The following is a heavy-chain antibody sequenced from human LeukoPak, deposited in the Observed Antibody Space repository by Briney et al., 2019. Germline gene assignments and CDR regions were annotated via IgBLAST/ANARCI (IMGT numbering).Heavy chain of an antibody. D-gene: IGHD3-22*01. J-gene: IGHJ5*02. CDR2: INPNSGGT. Sequence: ASVKVSCKASGYTFTGYYMHWVRQAPGQGREWMGGINPNSGGTDYAQNFQGRVTMTRDTSISTAYMELIRLRPDDTAVYYCARLYYYDNSGYKYNWFDPWGQGTLVTVSS. V-gene: IGHV1-2*02. CDR1: GYTFTGYY. CDR3: ARLYYYDNSGYKYNWFDP.